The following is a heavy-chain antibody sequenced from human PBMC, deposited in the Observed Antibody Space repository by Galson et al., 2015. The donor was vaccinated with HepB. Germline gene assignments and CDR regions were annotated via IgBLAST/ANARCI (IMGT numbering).Heavy chain of an antibody. CDR1: GFTFSNAW. D-gene: IGHD1-26*01. Sequence: SLRLSCAASGFTFSNAWMSWVRQAPGKGLEWVGRIKSKTDGGTTDYAAPVKGRFTISRDDSKNTLYLQMNSLKTEDTAVYYCTTGKERVGAAHYFDYWGQGTLVTVSS. V-gene: IGHV3-15*01. CDR3: TTGKERVGAAHYFDY. CDR2: IKSKTDGGTT. J-gene: IGHJ4*02.